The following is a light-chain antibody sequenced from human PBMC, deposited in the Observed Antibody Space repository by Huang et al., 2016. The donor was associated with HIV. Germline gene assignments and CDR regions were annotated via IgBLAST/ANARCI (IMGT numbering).Light chain of an antibody. CDR1: QSVLYSSNNKNY. Sequence: DIVMTQSPDSLAVSLGERATINCKSSQSVLYSSNNKNYLAWYQQKPGQTPKLLIYWASTRESGVPDRFSGSGSATDFTLTISSLQAADVAIYYCQQYYTTPLTFGGGTKVEIK. V-gene: IGKV4-1*01. J-gene: IGKJ4*01. CDR3: QQYYTTPLT. CDR2: WAS.